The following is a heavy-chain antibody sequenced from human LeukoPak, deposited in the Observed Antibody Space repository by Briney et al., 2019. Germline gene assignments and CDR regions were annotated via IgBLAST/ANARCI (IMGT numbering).Heavy chain of an antibody. J-gene: IGHJ5*02. CDR2: ISTYNGNT. Sequence: ASVTVSCKASGYTFTSYGISWVRQAPGQGLEWMGWISTYNGNTNYAQKLQGRVTMTTDTSTSTAYMELRSLRSDDTAVYYCARSSGIAAAGNWFDPWGQGTLVTVSS. D-gene: IGHD6-13*01. V-gene: IGHV1-18*01. CDR3: ARSSGIAAAGNWFDP. CDR1: GYTFTSYG.